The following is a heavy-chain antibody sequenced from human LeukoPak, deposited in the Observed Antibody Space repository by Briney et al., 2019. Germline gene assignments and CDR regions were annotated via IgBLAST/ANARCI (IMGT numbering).Heavy chain of an antibody. J-gene: IGHJ6*03. D-gene: IGHD3-10*01. Sequence: GGSLRLSCAASGFTFSSYWMCWVRQAPGKGLEWVANIKQDGSEKYYVDSVKGRFTISRDNAKNSLYLQMNSLRAEDTAVYYCARDQGSGINYYYYYMDVWGKGTTVTVSS. CDR2: IKQDGSEK. CDR3: ARDQGSGINYYYYYMDV. CDR1: GFTFSSYW. V-gene: IGHV3-7*01.